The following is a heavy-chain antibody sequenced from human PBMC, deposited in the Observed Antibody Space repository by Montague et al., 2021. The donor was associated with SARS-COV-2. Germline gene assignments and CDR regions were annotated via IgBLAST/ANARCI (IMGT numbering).Heavy chain of an antibody. J-gene: IGHJ4*02. V-gene: IGHV4-38-2*02. CDR2: SDHSGIT. D-gene: IGHD6-19*01. CDR1: GGSISSGSY. Sequence: SETLSLTCTVSGGSISSGSYWGWIRQPPGKGLEWIGTSDHSGITXXSPSLKSRVTISLDTSKNQFSLNLDSVTASDTAMYYCARVIPAVAGASFYFDYWGQGTLVTVSS. CDR3: ARVIPAVAGASFYFDY.